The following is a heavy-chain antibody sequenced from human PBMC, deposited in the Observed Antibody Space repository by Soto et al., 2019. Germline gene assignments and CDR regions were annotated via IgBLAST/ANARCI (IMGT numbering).Heavy chain of an antibody. CDR3: ARRLRAARLGESSGGMDV. CDR2: ISGSGGST. Sequence: GGSLRLSCAASGFTFSSYAMSWVRQAPGKGLEWVSAISGSGGSTYYADSVKGRFTISRDNSKNTLYLQMNSLRAEDTAVYYCARRLRAARLGESSGGMDVWGQGTTVTVSS. D-gene: IGHD6-6*01. J-gene: IGHJ6*02. CDR1: GFTFSSYA. V-gene: IGHV3-23*01.